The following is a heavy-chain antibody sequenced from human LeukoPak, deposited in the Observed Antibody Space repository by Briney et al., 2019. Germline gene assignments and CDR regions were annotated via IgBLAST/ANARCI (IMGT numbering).Heavy chain of an antibody. J-gene: IGHJ4*02. Sequence: GGSLRLSCAASEFTFSSYAMSWVRQAPGKGLEWVSAISGSGGSTYYADSVKGRFTISRDNSKNTLYLQMNSLRAEDTAVYYCAKDSSPIYALWFGESYYFDYWGQGTLVTVSS. D-gene: IGHD3-10*01. V-gene: IGHV3-23*01. CDR2: ISGSGGST. CDR3: AKDSSPIYALWFGESYYFDY. CDR1: EFTFSSYA.